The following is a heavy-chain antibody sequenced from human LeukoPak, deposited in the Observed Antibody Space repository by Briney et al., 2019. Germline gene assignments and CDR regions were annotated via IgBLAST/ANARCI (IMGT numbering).Heavy chain of an antibody. CDR1: AYTFTGYN. J-gene: IGHJ4*02. CDR2: INPNSGGT. D-gene: IGHD2-15*01. CDR3: ARDPPRFCSGGSCDPNFDY. Sequence: ASVKLSCKASAYTFTGYNMHRVRQAHGQGLELMGGINPNSGGTKYAQKFQDRVTMTSDTSISNAYMDQSRLRTADAAAYYYARDPPRFCSGGSCDPNFDYWGQGTLVTVSS. V-gene: IGHV1-2*02.